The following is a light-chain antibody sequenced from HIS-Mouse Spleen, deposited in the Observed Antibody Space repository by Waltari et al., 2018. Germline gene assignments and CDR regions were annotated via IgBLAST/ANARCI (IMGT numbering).Light chain of an antibody. V-gene: IGKV1-5*03. CDR2: KAS. CDR3: QQYNSYWT. Sequence: DIQMTQSPSNLSASVGDRVTITCRASQSISSWLAWYQQKPGKAPKLLIYKASSLESGVPSRFSGSGSGTEFTLTISSLQPDDFATYYCQQYNSYWTFGQGTKVVIK. J-gene: IGKJ1*01. CDR1: QSISSW.